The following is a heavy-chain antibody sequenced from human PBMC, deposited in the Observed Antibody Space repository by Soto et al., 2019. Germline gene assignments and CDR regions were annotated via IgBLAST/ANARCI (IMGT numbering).Heavy chain of an antibody. V-gene: IGHV1-2*02. CDR2: INPKFGDT. CDR3: ARNMDYYYGRGSGNGHGV. D-gene: IGHD3-10*01. J-gene: IGHJ6*02. Sequence: QVQLVQSGAEVKEPGDSVRVSCEASGYTFTAYYIHWVRQAPGHGLEWMGWINPKFGDTTYAQDFQGRVSMTRDMSISTVYMELSSLTSDDTAIYYCARNMDYYYGRGSGNGHGVWGQGTTVTV. CDR1: GYTFTAYY.